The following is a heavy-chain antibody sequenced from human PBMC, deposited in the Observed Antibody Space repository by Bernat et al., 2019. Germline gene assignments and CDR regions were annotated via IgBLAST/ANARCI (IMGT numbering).Heavy chain of an antibody. CDR3: ARVRGWYDAFDI. CDR2: IYYSGST. D-gene: IGHD6-19*01. Sequence: QVQLQESGPGLVKPSVTLSLTCTVSGGSISSYYWSWIRQPPGKGLEWIGYIYYSGSTNYNPSLKSRVTISVDTSKNQFSLKLSSVTAADTAVYYCARVRGWYDAFDIWGQGTMVTVSS. CDR1: GGSISSYY. V-gene: IGHV4-59*01. J-gene: IGHJ3*02.